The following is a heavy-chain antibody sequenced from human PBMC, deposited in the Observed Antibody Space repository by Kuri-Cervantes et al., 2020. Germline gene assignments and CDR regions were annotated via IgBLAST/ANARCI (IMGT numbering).Heavy chain of an antibody. CDR3: ARGYYHMDV. CDR1: GGSISSGDYY. V-gene: IGHV4-39*01. J-gene: IGHJ6*03. Sequence: GSLRLSCTVSGGSISSGDYYWSWIRQPPGKGLEWIGNIYYSGSTYHNPSLKSRITISVDTSKNQFSLKLSSVTAADTAVYYCARGYYHMDVWGEGTSVTVSS. CDR2: IYYSGST.